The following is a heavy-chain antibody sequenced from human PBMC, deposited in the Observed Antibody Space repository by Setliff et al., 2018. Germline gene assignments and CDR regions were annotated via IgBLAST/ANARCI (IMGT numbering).Heavy chain of an antibody. D-gene: IGHD4-17*01. Sequence: ASVKVSCKASGYTFTKYGINWVRQAPGQGLEWMGRISTYNGDTNYAQKIQGRVIMTTDTSTNTAYMELSSLRSEDTAVYYCARADLRDAFDIWGQGTMVTVSS. CDR2: ISTYNGDT. CDR1: GYTFTKYG. J-gene: IGHJ3*02. CDR3: ARADLRDAFDI. V-gene: IGHV1-18*01.